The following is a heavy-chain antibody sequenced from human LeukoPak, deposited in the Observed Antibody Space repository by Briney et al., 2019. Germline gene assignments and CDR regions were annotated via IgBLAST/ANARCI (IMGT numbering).Heavy chain of an antibody. CDR1: GFTFSSYA. Sequence: GGSLRLSCAASGFTFSSYAMHWVRQAPGKGLEYVSAISSNGGSTYYANSVKGRFTISRDNAKNSLYLQMNSLRAEDTAVYYCARSGFGYDLGGYYMDVWGKGTTVTVSS. J-gene: IGHJ6*03. V-gene: IGHV3-64*01. CDR2: ISSNGGST. D-gene: IGHD5-12*01. CDR3: ARSGFGYDLGGYYMDV.